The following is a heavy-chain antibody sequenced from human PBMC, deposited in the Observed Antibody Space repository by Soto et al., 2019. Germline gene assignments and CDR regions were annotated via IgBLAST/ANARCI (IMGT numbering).Heavy chain of an antibody. CDR1: GGTFSSYA. CDR2: IIPIFGTA. V-gene: IGHV1-69*06. J-gene: IGHJ6*02. CDR3: SRRDTIIASRLEKPPFGYYGMDL. Sequence: QVQLVQSGAEVKKPGSSVKVSCKASGGTFSSYAISWVRQAPGQGLEWMGGIIPIFGTANYAQKFQGRVTITAQKSTSTAYMELSSLRSEETAVYYCSRRDTIIASRLEKPPFGYYGMDLWGQGTTVTVSS. D-gene: IGHD3-22*01.